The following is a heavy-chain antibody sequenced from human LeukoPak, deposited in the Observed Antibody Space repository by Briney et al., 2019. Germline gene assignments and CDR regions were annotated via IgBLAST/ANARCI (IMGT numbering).Heavy chain of an antibody. J-gene: IGHJ4*02. CDR1: GFTFSSYS. CDR2: ISSSSSYI. Sequence: GGSLRLSCAASGFTFSSYSMNWVRQAPGKGLEWVSSISSSSSYIYYADSVKGRFTISRDNAKNTLYLQMNSLRAEDRAVYYCAKGTKDYYGSGTFYISRDHFISRWGQGTLVTVSS. V-gene: IGHV3-21*01. CDR3: AKGTKDYYGSGTFYISRDHFISR. D-gene: IGHD3-10*01.